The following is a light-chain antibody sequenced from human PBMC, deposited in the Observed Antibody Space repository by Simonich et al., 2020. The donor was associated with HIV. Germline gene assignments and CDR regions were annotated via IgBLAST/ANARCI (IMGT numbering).Light chain of an antibody. Sequence: DIQMTQSPSSLSASVGDRVNITCRSSQRIRNYLNWYQQKPGKAPNLLIFAASTLQSGVPSSFSGSGSGTDFTLTISSLQPEDFATYFCQQSYSTPFTFGPGTKVAIK. J-gene: IGKJ3*01. CDR3: QQSYSTPFT. V-gene: IGKV1-39*01. CDR1: QRIRNY. CDR2: AAS.